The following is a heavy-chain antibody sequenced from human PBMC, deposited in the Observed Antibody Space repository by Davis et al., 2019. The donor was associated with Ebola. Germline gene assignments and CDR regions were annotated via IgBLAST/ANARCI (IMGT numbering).Heavy chain of an antibody. CDR1: GFTLSSYG. J-gene: IGHJ6*04. CDR3: ARDRLVAVAGTGRYYYYYYGMDV. CDR2: LSHDGSYT. Sequence: PGGSLRLSCVASGFTLSSYGMHWVRQAPGKGLEWVAVLSHDGSYTNFAHSVKGRFSISRDNSKNTLYLQMNSLRAEDTAVYYCARDRLVAVAGTGRYYYYYYGMDVWGKGTTVTVSS. V-gene: IGHV3-30*03. D-gene: IGHD6-19*01.